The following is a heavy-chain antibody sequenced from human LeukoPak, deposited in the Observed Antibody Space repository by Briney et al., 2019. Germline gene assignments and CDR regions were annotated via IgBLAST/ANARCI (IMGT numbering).Heavy chain of an antibody. D-gene: IGHD4-23*01. CDR1: GGSFSGYY. CDR3: ARPGRYGGTFDY. CDR2: INHSGST. V-gene: IGHV4-34*01. J-gene: IGHJ4*02. Sequence: SETLSLTCAVYGGSFSGYYWSWIRQPPGKGLEWIGEINHSGSTNYNPSLKSRVTISVDTSKNQFSLKLSSVTAADTAVYYCARPGRYGGTFDYWGQGTLVTVSS.